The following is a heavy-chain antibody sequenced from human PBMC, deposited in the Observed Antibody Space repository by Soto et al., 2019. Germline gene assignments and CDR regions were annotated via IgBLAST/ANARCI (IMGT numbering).Heavy chain of an antibody. CDR2: ISAYNGNT. CDR3: ARDSNVLTGTTTDPDAFDI. D-gene: IGHD1-7*01. Sequence: GASVKVSCKASGYTFTSYGISWVRQAPGQGLEWMGWISAYNGNTSYAQKLQGRVTMTTDTSTSTAYMELRSLRSDDTAVYYCARDSNVLTGTTTDPDAFDIWGQGTMVTVSS. CDR1: GYTFTSYG. V-gene: IGHV1-18*01. J-gene: IGHJ3*02.